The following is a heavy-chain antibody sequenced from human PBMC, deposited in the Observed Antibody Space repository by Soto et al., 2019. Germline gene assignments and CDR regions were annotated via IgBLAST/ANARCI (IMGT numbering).Heavy chain of an antibody. D-gene: IGHD6-6*01. V-gene: IGHV3-23*01. CDR1: GFTFSSYA. CDR2: ISDSGGST. Sequence: GGSLRLSCAASGFTFSSYAMSWVRQAPGKGLEWVSAISDSGGSTYYADSVKGRFTISRDNSKNTLYLQMNSLRAEDTAVYYCAKEYSSSSFGFHYYYYMDVWGKGTTVTVSS. J-gene: IGHJ6*03. CDR3: AKEYSSSSFGFHYYYYMDV.